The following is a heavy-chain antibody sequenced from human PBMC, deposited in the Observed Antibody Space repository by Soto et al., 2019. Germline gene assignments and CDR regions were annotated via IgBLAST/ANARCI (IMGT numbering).Heavy chain of an antibody. Sequence: PGGSLRLSCAASGFTFSNYAMSWVRQAPGKGLEWVSGISGSGKSTYYADSVKGRFTVSRDNSKNTLFLQMNSLRVEDTAMYYCAKSDIVVVPAAVGDYWGQGTQVTVSS. CDR1: GFTFSNYA. CDR2: ISGSGKST. CDR3: AKSDIVVVPAAVGDY. J-gene: IGHJ4*02. D-gene: IGHD2-2*01. V-gene: IGHV3-23*01.